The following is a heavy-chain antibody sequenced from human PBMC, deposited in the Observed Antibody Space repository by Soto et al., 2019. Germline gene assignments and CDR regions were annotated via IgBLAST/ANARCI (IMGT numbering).Heavy chain of an antibody. V-gene: IGHV3-30*03. D-gene: IGHD6-13*01. CDR2: ISYDGSNK. CDR1: GFTFSSYG. Sequence: GGSLRLSCAASGFTFSSYGMHWVRQAPGKGLEWVAVISYDGSNKYYADSVKGRFTISRDNSKNTLYLQMSSLRAEDTAVYYCVILSPYPGIAAAGTPLIYWGQGTLVTVSS. CDR3: VILSPYPGIAAAGTPLIY. J-gene: IGHJ4*02.